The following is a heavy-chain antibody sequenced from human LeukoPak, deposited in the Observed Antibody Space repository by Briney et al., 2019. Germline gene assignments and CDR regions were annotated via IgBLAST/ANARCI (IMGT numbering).Heavy chain of an antibody. V-gene: IGHV1-69*13. Sequence: SVKVSCKASGGTFSSYAISWVRQAPGQGLEWMGGIIPIFGTANYAQKFQGRVTITADESTSTAYMELSSLRSEDTAVYYCARAQESLLWFGELSPLFYFDYWGQGTLVTVSS. CDR1: GGTFSSYA. D-gene: IGHD3-10*01. CDR2: IIPIFGTA. CDR3: ARAQESLLWFGELSPLFYFDY. J-gene: IGHJ4*02.